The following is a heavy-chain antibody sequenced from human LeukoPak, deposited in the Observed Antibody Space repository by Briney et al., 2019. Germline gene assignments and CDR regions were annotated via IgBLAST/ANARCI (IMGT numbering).Heavy chain of an antibody. CDR3: AKDMRGGIAAADPFDY. CDR2: ISWNSGSI. Sequence: GGSLRLSCAASGFTFSDHYRDWVRQAPGKGLEWVSGISWNSGSIGYADSVKGRFTISRDNAKNSLYLQMNSLRAEDTALYYCAKDMRGGIAAADPFDYWGQGTLVTVSS. V-gene: IGHV3-9*01. J-gene: IGHJ4*02. CDR1: GFTFSDHY. D-gene: IGHD6-13*01.